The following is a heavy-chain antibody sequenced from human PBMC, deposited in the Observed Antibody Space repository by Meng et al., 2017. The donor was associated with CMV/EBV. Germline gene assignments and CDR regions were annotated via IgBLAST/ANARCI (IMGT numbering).Heavy chain of an antibody. V-gene: IGHV3-21*01. D-gene: IGHD3-10*01. J-gene: IGHJ6*02. CDR2: ISSSSSYI. Sequence: GGSLRPSCAAFGFTSRSHSMNWVRQAPGKGLDWVASISSSSSYIYYADSAKGRFTISRDNAKNSLYLQMNSLRAEDTAVYYCARVPSYGSGSYPYYYYYGMDVWGQGTTVTVSS. CDR1: GFTSRSHS. CDR3: ARVPSYGSGSYPYYYYYGMDV.